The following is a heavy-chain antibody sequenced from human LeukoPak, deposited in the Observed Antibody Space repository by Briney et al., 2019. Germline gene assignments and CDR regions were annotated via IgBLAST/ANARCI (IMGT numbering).Heavy chain of an antibody. J-gene: IGHJ4*02. CDR2: IYYSGST. CDR3: ASWALRYFDFDY. CDR1: GGSISSSSYY. D-gene: IGHD3-9*01. Sequence: SVTLSLTCTVSGGSISSSSYYWGWIRQPPGKGLEWIGSIYYSGSTYYNPSLKSRVTISVDTSKNQFSLKLSSVTAADTAVYYCASWALRYFDFDYWGQGTLVTVSS. V-gene: IGHV4-39*01.